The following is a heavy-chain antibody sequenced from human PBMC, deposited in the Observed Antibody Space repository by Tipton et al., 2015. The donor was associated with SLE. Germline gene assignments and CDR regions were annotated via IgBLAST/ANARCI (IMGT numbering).Heavy chain of an antibody. CDR1: DDSISDFY. D-gene: IGHD1-7*01. J-gene: IGHJ4*02. V-gene: IGHV4-59*08. CDR3: TTTQRYNWNFFDY. CDR2: IYYIGNT. Sequence: TLSLTCTVSDDSISDFYWGWIRQPPGKGLEWIGYIYYIGNTNYNPSLKSRVSISVDTSKNQFSLKLTSVTAADTAVYYCTTTQRYNWNFFDYWGQGALVTVSS.